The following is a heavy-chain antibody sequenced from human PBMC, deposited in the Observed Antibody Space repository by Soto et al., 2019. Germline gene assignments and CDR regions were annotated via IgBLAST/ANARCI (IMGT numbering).Heavy chain of an antibody. V-gene: IGHV4-39*01. D-gene: IGHD4-17*01. CDR1: GGSISSSSYY. J-gene: IGHJ4*02. CDR3: ARADYGNFDY. CDR2: IYYSGST. Sequence: SETLSLTCTVSGGSISSSSYYWGWIRQPPGKGLEWIGSIYYSGSTYYNPSLKSRVTISVDTSKNQFSLKLSSVTAADTAVYYCARADYGNFDYWGQGTLVTVSS.